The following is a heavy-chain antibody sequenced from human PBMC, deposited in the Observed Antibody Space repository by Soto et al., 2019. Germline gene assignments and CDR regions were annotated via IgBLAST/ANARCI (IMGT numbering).Heavy chain of an antibody. J-gene: IGHJ4*02. V-gene: IGHV1-18*01. D-gene: IGHD7-27*01. CDR3: ASDLTGDHTGY. CDR1: GYTFTSYG. CDR2: ISAYIGNT. Sequence: GASVKVSCKASGYTFTSYGISWVRQAPGQGLEWMGGISAYIGNTNYAQKFQGRVTITTDKSTSTAYMELSSLRSEDTAVYYCASDLTGDHTGYWGQGTLVTVSS.